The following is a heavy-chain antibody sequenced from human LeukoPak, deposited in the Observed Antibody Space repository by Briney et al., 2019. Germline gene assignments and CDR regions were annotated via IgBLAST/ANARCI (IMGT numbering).Heavy chain of an antibody. J-gene: IGHJ3*02. CDR3: AAAPLVGATTGAFDI. CDR1: GYTFSNYG. CDR2: INPNSGGT. D-gene: IGHD1-26*01. V-gene: IGHV1-2*04. Sequence: ASVKVSCKASGYTFSNYGLNWVRQVPGQGLEWMGWINPNSGGTTYAQKFQGWVTMTRDTSISTAYMELSRLRSDDTAVYYCAAAPLVGATTGAFDIWGQGTMVTVSS.